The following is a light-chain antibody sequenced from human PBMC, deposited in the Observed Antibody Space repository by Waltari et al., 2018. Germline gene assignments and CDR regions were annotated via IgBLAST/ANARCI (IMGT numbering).Light chain of an antibody. J-gene: IGKJ2*01. CDR1: QGISSY. CDR2: AAS. V-gene: IGKV1-8*01. CDR3: QQYYSYPSYT. Sequence: AIRMTQSPSSLSASTGDRVTITCRASQGISSYLAWYQQKPGKDPKLLIYAASTLKSGVPSRFSGSGSGTDFTLTISCLQSEDFATYYCQQYYSYPSYTFGQGTKLEIK.